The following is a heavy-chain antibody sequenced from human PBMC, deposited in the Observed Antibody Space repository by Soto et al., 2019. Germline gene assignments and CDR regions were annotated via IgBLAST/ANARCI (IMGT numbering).Heavy chain of an antibody. Sequence: QVQLQESGPGLVKPSGTLSLTCAVSGGSFTSNNWWPWVRQPPGQGLEWIGESYRTGSTNYNPSLKSRVTISLDKSENQFSRKVTSLTAADTAVYYCARRYPGTSVDYGGQGTLVTVSS. CDR1: GGSFTSNNW. CDR3: ARRYPGTSVDY. CDR2: SYRTGST. D-gene: IGHD1-7*01. J-gene: IGHJ4*02. V-gene: IGHV4-4*02.